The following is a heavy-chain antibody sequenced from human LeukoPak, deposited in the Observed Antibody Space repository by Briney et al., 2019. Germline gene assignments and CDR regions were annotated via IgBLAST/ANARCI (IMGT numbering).Heavy chain of an antibody. CDR2: IYSGGST. Sequence: PGGSLRLSCAASGFTVSSNYMSWVRQAPGKGLEWVSVIYSGGSTYYADSVKGRFTISRDNSKNSLSLQMNSLRAEDTALYYCAKDGKNYFEYWGQGTLVTVSS. V-gene: IGHV3-53*05. J-gene: IGHJ4*02. CDR1: GFTVSSNY. D-gene: IGHD1-26*01. CDR3: AKDGKNYFEY.